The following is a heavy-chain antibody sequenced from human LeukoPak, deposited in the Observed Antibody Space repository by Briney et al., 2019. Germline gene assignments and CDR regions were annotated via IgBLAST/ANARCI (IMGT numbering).Heavy chain of an antibody. J-gene: IGHJ4*02. V-gene: IGHV4-59*08. CDR2: IYYSGST. D-gene: IGHD6-19*01. CDR3: ARLAVADSYYFDY. CDR1: GGSISSYY. Sequence: SETLSLTCTVSGGSISSYYWSWIRQPPGKGLEWIGYIYYSGSTNYNPSLKSRVTISVDTSKNQFSLKLSSVTAADTAVYYCARLAVADSYYFDYWGQGTLVTVSS.